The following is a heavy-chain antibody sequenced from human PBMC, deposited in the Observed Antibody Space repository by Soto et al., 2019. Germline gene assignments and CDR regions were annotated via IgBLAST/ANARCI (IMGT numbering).Heavy chain of an antibody. V-gene: IGHV3-30*18. CDR3: AKGAGPYYDFWSSDY. J-gene: IGHJ4*01. D-gene: IGHD3-3*01. Sequence: PGGSLRLSCAAAGFSCRRYGMHWVRQAPGMGLEWVALISHDGSNYYHGDSVRGRFTISRDNSKNTPYLQMNSLTPEDTAVYYCAKGAGPYYDFWSSDYWGHGTLVTVSS. CDR1: GFSCRRYG. CDR2: ISHDGSNY.